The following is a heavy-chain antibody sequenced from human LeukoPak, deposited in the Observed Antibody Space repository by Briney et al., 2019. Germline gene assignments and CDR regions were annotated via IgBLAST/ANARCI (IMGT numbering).Heavy chain of an antibody. J-gene: IGHJ4*02. V-gene: IGHV3-20*04. CDR2: INWNGGST. Sequence: GGSLRLSCAASGFTFDDYGMSWVRQAPGKGLEWVSGINWNGGSTGYADSVKGRLTISRDNAKNSLYLQMNSLRAEDTALYYCARDSDYDILTGYSPFDYWGQGTLVTVSS. CDR3: ARDSDYDILTGYSPFDY. CDR1: GFTFDDYG. D-gene: IGHD3-9*01.